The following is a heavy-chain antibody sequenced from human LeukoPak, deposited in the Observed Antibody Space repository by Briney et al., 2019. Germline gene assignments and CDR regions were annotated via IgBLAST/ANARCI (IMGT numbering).Heavy chain of an antibody. Sequence: SETLSLTCSVSDDSITMYYWTWIRQPPGKGLEWIGYVDHTGSTNFNPSLNGRVSISRDTTKNLFSLKLSSVTAADTAVYYCARHPLPRYCSGGSCYSVGYYMDVWGKGTTVTISS. CDR1: DDSITMYY. D-gene: IGHD2-15*01. CDR3: ARHPLPRYCSGGSCYSVGYYMDV. J-gene: IGHJ6*03. V-gene: IGHV4-59*08. CDR2: VDHTGST.